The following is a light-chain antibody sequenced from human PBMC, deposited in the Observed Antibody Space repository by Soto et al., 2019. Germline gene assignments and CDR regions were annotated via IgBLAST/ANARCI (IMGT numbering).Light chain of an antibody. CDR3: SSYTSSNTYV. Sequence: SALTQPASVSGSPGQSITISCTRTSSDVGSYNYVSWYQHHPGKVPQLMIYDVSNRPSGVSNRFSGSKSGNTASLTISGLQAEDEADYYCSSYTSSNTYVFGTGTKLTVL. CDR1: SSDVGSYNY. J-gene: IGLJ1*01. CDR2: DVS. V-gene: IGLV2-14*03.